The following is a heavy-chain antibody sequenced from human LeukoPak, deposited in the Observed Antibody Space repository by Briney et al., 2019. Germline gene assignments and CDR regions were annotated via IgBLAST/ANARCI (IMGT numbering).Heavy chain of an antibody. CDR2: VSWNSGSI. D-gene: IGHD5-18*01. CDR3: AKDIQDTAMAAGFDY. V-gene: IGHV3-9*01. J-gene: IGHJ4*02. CDR1: GFTFDDYA. Sequence: PGRSLRLSCAADGFTFDDYAMESVRQAPGNGLEWVSGVSWNSGSIGYADSVKGRFTISRDNAKNSLYLQMNSLRAEDTALYYCAKDIQDTAMAAGFDYWGQGTLVTVSS.